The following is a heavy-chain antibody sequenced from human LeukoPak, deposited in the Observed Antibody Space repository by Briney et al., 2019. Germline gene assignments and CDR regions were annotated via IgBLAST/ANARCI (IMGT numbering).Heavy chain of an antibody. V-gene: IGHV1-2*02. CDR1: GYTFTDYN. J-gene: IGHJ3*02. CDR3: ARVGLTRGEAFDI. D-gene: IGHD3-16*01. Sequence: ASVKVSCKASGYTFTDYNIHWVQQALGQGLEWMGWIDPNSGATKYAQKFQGGATMTRDTSITTAYMELSSLRYDDTATCYCARVGLTRGEAFDIWGQGTMVTVSS. CDR2: IDPNSGAT.